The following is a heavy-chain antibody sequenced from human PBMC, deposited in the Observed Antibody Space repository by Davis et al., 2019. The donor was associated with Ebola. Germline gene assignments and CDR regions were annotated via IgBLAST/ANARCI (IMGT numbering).Heavy chain of an antibody. V-gene: IGHV4-39*01. Sequence: MPSETLSLTCTVSGGSISSSSYYWGWIRQPPGKGLEWIGSIYYSGSTYYNPSLKSRVTISVDTSKNQFSLKLSSVTAADTAVYYCARSRGHIVVVTTTPFDYWGQGTLVTVSS. CDR3: ARSRGHIVVVTTTPFDY. J-gene: IGHJ4*02. CDR2: IYYSGST. CDR1: GGSISSSSYY. D-gene: IGHD2-21*02.